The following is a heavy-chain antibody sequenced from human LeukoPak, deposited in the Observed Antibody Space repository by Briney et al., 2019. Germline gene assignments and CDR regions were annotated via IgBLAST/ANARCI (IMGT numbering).Heavy chain of an antibody. Sequence: GGSLRLSCAASGFIFNNYWMTWVRQAPGRGLEWVANTNEDGSAKYYVGSVKGRFTISRDNSKNTLFLQMNSLRAEDRAVYYCAKDSLRTVPKASFDSWGQGTLVTVSS. CDR3: AKDSLRTVPKASFDS. CDR1: GFIFNNYW. D-gene: IGHD2-2*01. CDR2: TNEDGSAK. J-gene: IGHJ4*02. V-gene: IGHV3-7*03.